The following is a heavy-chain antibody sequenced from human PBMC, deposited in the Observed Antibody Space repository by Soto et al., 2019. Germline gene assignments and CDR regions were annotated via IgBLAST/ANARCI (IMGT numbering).Heavy chain of an antibody. CDR3: ARHPSDFWFDP. CDR1: AISTRRSGYY. J-gene: IGHJ5*02. CDR2: IYYSGST. V-gene: IGHV4-39*01. D-gene: IGHD2-21*02. Sequence: YENLSLTYTVIAISTRRSGYYWGCIRQPPGKGLEWIGSIYYSGSTYYNPSLKSRVTLSVDTSKNQFSLKLSSVIAADTAVYYCARHPSDFWFDPWGQGTLVTVS.